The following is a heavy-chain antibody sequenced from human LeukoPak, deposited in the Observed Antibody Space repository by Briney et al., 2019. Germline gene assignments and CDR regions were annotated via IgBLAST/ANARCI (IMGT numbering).Heavy chain of an antibody. V-gene: IGHV4-34*01. J-gene: IGHJ6*03. CDR1: GGSFSGYY. CDR2: ISHSGST. CDR3: ARAPYYYYYMDV. Sequence: PSETLSLTCAVYGGSFSGYYWSWIRQPPGKGLEWIGEISHSGSTNYNPSLKSRVTISVDTSKNQFSLKLSSVTAADTAVYYCARAPYYYYYMDVWGKGTTVTVSS.